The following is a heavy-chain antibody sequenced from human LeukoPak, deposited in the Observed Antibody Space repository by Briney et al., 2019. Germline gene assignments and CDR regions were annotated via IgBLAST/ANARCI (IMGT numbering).Heavy chain of an antibody. Sequence: ASVKVSCKASGYTFTGYYMHWVRQAPGQGLEWMGWINPNSGGTNYAQKFQGRVTMTRDTSISTAYMELSRLRSDDTAVYYCARDRGVGAYYSDYWGQGTLVTVSS. CDR2: INPNSGGT. CDR1: GYTFTGYY. D-gene: IGHD3-10*01. CDR3: ARDRGVGAYYSDY. V-gene: IGHV1-2*02. J-gene: IGHJ4*02.